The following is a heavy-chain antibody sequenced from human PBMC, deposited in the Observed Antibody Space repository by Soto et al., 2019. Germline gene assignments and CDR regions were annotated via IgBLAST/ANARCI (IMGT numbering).Heavy chain of an antibody. D-gene: IGHD1-26*01. CDR1: GGSISNGDYY. V-gene: IGHV4-30-4*01. CDR3: ARVQIGISHGRVWDYYYAMDV. J-gene: IGHJ6*02. CDR2: IYNSGTT. Sequence: QVQLQESGPGLVKPSQTLSLTCTVSGGSISNGDYYWSWIRQPPGKGLEWIGYIYNSGTTYYNPSLKSRVTISVDTSKNQFSLKLSSVTVADTAVYYCARVQIGISHGRVWDYYYAMDVWGQGTTVIVSS.